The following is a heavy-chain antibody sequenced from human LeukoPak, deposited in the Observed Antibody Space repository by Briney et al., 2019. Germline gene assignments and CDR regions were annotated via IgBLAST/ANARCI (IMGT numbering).Heavy chain of an antibody. CDR3: ARGDRIPTALFFHFDY. J-gene: IGHJ4*02. V-gene: IGHV1-2*02. CDR1: GYTFTGYY. D-gene: IGHD2-2*01. CDR2: INPNSGGT. Sequence: ASVKVSCKASGYTFTGYYMHWVRQAPGQGLGWMGWINPNSGGTNYAQKFQGRVTMTRDTSISTAYMELSRLRSDDTAVYYCARGDRIPTALFFHFDYWGQGTLVTVPS.